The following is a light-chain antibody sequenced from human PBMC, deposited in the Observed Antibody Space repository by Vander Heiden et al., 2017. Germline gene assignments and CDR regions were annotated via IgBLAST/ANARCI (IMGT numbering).Light chain of an antibody. J-gene: IGLJ3*02. CDR3: SSYTSRSTLM. CDR1: SSDVGGYNY. V-gene: IGLV2-14*03. CDR2: DVS. Sequence: QSALTQPASVSVSPGQSITISCTGTSSDVGGYNYVSCYQQHPGKAPKLMIYDVSIRPSGVSDRFSASKSGNTASLTISGLQAEDEADYYCSSYTSRSTLMFGGGTKLAVL.